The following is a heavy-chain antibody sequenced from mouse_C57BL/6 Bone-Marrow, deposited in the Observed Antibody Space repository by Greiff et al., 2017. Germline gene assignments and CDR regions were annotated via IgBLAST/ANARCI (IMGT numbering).Heavy chain of an antibody. CDR3: ASKDAMDY. CDR2: ISYDGSN. D-gene: IGHD1-3*01. CDR1: GYSITSGYY. Sequence: EVQLVESGPGLVKPSQSLSLTCSVTGYSITSGYYWNWIRQFPGNKLEWMGYISYDGSNNYNPSLKNRISITRDTSKNQFFLKLNSVTTEDTATYYCASKDAMDYWGQGTSVTVSS. J-gene: IGHJ4*01. V-gene: IGHV3-6*01.